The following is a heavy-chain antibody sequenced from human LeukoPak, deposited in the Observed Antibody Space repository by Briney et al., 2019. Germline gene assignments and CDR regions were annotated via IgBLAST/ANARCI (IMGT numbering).Heavy chain of an antibody. D-gene: IGHD6-19*01. J-gene: IGHJ6*02. V-gene: IGHV3-9*01. CDR2: ISWNSGSI. CDR3: AKDMGKQWLPRADYYGMDV. Sequence: GGSLRLSCAASGFTFDDYAVHWVRRAPGKGLEWVSGISWNSGSIGYADSVKGRFTISRDNAKNSLYLQMNSLRAEDTALYYCAKDMGKQWLPRADYYGMDVWGQGTTVTVSS. CDR1: GFTFDDYA.